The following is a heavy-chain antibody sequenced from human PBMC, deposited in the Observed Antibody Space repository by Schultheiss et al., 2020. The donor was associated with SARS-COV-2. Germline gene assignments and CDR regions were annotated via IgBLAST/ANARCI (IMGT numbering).Heavy chain of an antibody. D-gene: IGHD2-15*01. J-gene: IGHJ6*02. V-gene: IGHV4-61*08. Sequence: SQTLSLTCTVSGGSISSGGYYWSWIRQHPGKGLEWIGYIYYSGSTNYNPSLKSRVTISVDTSKNQFSLKLSSVTAADTAVYYCARVPYSGDYYYGMDVWGQGTTVTVSS. CDR1: GGSISSGGYY. CDR2: IYYSGST. CDR3: ARVPYSGDYYYGMDV.